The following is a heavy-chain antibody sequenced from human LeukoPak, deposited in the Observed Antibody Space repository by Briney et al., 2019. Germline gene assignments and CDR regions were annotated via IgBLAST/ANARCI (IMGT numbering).Heavy chain of an antibody. J-gene: IGHJ4*02. D-gene: IGHD2-21*01. Sequence: PSETLSLTCTVSGGSLSSYYWSWIRQPPGKGLEWIGYIYYSGSTNHNPSLKSRVTISVDTSKNQFSLKLNSVTAADTAVYYCARDEPPYRGDTNCCAFDSWGQGTLVTVSS. V-gene: IGHV4-59*01. CDR3: ARDEPPYRGDTNCCAFDS. CDR1: GGSLSSYY. CDR2: IYYSGST.